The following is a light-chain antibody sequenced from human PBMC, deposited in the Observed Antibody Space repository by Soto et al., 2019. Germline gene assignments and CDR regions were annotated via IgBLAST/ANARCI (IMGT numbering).Light chain of an antibody. J-gene: IGKJ4*01. Sequence: DIQMTQSPSSLSASVGDRVTITCQASQDISNYLNWYQQKPGKAPKLLIYDASNLETGVPSRFSGSGSGTDFTFPISSLQPEDIVTYYWQQYDTLLTLGGGNKVELQ. CDR1: QDISNY. CDR3: QQYDTLLT. CDR2: DAS. V-gene: IGKV1-33*01.